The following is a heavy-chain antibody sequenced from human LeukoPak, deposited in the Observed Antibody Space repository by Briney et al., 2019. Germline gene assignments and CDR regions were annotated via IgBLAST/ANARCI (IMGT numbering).Heavy chain of an antibody. J-gene: IGHJ3*02. V-gene: IGHV4-59*01. CDR2: IYYSGST. D-gene: IGHD6-13*01. CDR1: GFTFSSYA. Sequence: GSLRLSCAASGFTFSSYAMHWVRQPPGKGLEWIGYIYYSGSTNYNPSLKSRVTISVDTSKNQFSLKLSSVTAADTAVYYCARVKQQLVHDAFDIWGQGTMVTVSS. CDR3: ARVKQQLVHDAFDI.